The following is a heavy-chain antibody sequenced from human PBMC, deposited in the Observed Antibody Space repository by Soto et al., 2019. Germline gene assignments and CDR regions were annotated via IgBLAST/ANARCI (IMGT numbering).Heavy chain of an antibody. J-gene: IGHJ6*02. V-gene: IGHV3-33*01. D-gene: IGHD5-18*01. Sequence: GGSLRLSCAASGFTFSSYGMHWVRQAPGKGLEWVAVIWYDGSNKYYADSVKGRFTISRDNSKNTLYLQMNSLRAEDTAVYYCARDSMLWLPLGMDVWGQGTTVTVSS. CDR3: ARDSMLWLPLGMDV. CDR2: IWYDGSNK. CDR1: GFTFSSYG.